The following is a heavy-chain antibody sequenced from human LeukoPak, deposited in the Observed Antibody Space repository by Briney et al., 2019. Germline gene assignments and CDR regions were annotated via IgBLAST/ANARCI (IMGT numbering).Heavy chain of an antibody. Sequence: ASVKVSCKASGYTFTGYYMHWVRQAPGQGLEWMGWINPNSGGTNYAQKFQGRVTMTMDTSISTAYMELSRLRSDDTAVYYCARDPSGITGTTYQRYYYYMDVWGKGTTVTVSS. J-gene: IGHJ6*03. CDR1: GYTFTGYY. CDR2: INPNSGGT. V-gene: IGHV1-2*02. CDR3: ARDPSGITGTTYQRYYYYMDV. D-gene: IGHD1-7*01.